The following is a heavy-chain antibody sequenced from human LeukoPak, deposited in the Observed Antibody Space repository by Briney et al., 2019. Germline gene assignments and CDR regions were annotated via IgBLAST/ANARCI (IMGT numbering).Heavy chain of an antibody. CDR1: GGTFISYA. D-gene: IGHD3-10*01. V-gene: IGHV1-69*01. J-gene: IGHJ5*02. Sequence: SVKVSCKASGGTFISYAISWVRQAPGQGLEWMGGIIPIFGTANYAQKFQGRVTITADESTSTAYMGLSSLRSEDTAVYYCAREGDYYGSGNYYNVWFDPWGQGTLVTVSS. CDR2: IIPIFGTA. CDR3: AREGDYYGSGNYYNVWFDP.